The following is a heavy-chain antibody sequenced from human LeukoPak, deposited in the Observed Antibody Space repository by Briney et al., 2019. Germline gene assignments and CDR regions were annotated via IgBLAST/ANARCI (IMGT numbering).Heavy chain of an antibody. CDR1: GFTVSINS. CDR2: IYSSVT. CDR3: ARRAGAYSHPYDY. J-gene: IGHJ4*02. V-gene: IGHV3-53*01. D-gene: IGHD4/OR15-4a*01. Sequence: GSLRLSCTVSGFTVSINSMGGVRQAPGKGLEWVSFIYSSVTHYSDSVKGRFTISRDNSKNTLYLQMNSLRAEDTAVYYCARRAGAYSHPYDYWGQGTLVTVSS.